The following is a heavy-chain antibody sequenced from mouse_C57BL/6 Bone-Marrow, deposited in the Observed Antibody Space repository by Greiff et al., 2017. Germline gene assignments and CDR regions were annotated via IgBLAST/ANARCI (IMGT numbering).Heavy chain of an antibody. Sequence: VQLQQSGPELVKPGASVKISCKASGYAFSSSWMNWVKQRPGQGLEWIGRIYPGDGDTNYNGKFKGKATLTADKSSSTAYMQLSSLTSEDSAVYVCARHYSNYVGYYAMDYWGQGTSVTVSS. CDR2: IYPGDGDT. V-gene: IGHV1-82*01. CDR3: ARHYSNYVGYYAMDY. CDR1: GYAFSSSW. J-gene: IGHJ4*01. D-gene: IGHD2-5*01.